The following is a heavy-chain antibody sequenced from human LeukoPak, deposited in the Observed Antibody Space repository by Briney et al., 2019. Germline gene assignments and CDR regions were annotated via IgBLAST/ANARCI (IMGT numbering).Heavy chain of an antibody. Sequence: GESLKISCKGSGYIFSTYWIAWVRQLPGKGLEWMGIIYPGDSDTRYSPSFQGQVTISADKSVSTAYLHWSSLKASDTAIYYCARPRYFGYYYGMDVWGQGTTVTVSS. V-gene: IGHV5-51*01. CDR2: IYPGDSDT. J-gene: IGHJ6*02. CDR3: ARPRYFGYYYGMDV. CDR1: GYIFSTYW. D-gene: IGHD3-9*01.